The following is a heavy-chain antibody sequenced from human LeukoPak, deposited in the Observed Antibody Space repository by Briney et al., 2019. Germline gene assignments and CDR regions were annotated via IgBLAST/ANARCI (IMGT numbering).Heavy chain of an antibody. D-gene: IGHD6-13*01. CDR1: GFTFSSYD. V-gene: IGHV3-13*01. CDR3: ARVAAAGKGFDY. Sequence: GGSLRLSCVASGFTFSSYDMHWVRQATGKGLDWVSAIDIAGDTYYPGSVKGRFTISRENAKNSLYLQMNSLRAGDTAVYYCARVAAAGKGFDYWGQGTLVTVSS. J-gene: IGHJ4*02. CDR2: IDIAGDT.